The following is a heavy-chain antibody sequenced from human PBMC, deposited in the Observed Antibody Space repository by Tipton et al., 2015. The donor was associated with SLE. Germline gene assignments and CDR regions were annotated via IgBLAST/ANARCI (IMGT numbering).Heavy chain of an antibody. CDR3: ARDSEGIRMFGVLILPGAHLGLDP. V-gene: IGHV1-18*01. CDR1: GYTFTNYG. D-gene: IGHD3-3*01. Sequence: QLVQSGAEVKKSGASVKVSCKASGYTFTNYGISWVRQAPGQGLEWMGWVSTYNGDANYAQKFQDRVTMTTDTFTTTAYMELRSLRSDDTAVYYCARDSEGIRMFGVLILPGAHLGLDPWGQGTLVTVSS. J-gene: IGHJ5*02. CDR2: VSTYNGDA.